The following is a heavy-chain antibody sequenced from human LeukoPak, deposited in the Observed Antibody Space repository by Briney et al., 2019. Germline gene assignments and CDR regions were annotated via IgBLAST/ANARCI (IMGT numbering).Heavy chain of an antibody. J-gene: IGHJ6*04. CDR3: ARSAMANYYYGMDV. CDR1: GGSISSYY. Sequence: SETLSLTCAVSGGSISSYYWSWIRQPAGKGLEWIGRIYTSGSTNYNPSLKSRVTMSVDTSKNQFSLKLSSVTAADTAVYYCARSAMANYYYGMDVWGKGTTVTVSS. D-gene: IGHD5-18*01. CDR2: IYTSGST. V-gene: IGHV4-4*07.